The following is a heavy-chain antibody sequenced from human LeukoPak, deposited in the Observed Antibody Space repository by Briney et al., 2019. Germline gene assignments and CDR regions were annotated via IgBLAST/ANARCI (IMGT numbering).Heavy chain of an antibody. J-gene: IGHJ5*02. CDR1: GFTFGDYY. V-gene: IGHV3-11*03. CDR2: ISSSSSYT. Sequence: GGSLILSCAASGFTFGDYYMSWIRQAPGKGLEWVSYISSSSSYTNYADSVKGRFTISRDNAKNSLYLQMNSLRAEDTAVYYCVGAAAGIWFDPWGQGTLVTVSS. D-gene: IGHD6-13*01. CDR3: VGAAAGIWFDP.